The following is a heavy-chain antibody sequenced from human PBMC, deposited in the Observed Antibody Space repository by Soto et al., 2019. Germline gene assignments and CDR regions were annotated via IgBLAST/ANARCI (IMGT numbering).Heavy chain of an antibody. V-gene: IGHV4-34*01. CDR3: AGRYCTGGSCYRP. J-gene: IGHJ4*02. Sequence: QVQLQQWGAGLLKPSETLSLTCAISGGSFSGYYWSWIRQPPGKGLEWIGEINHDGITNYNPSLKSRLTISLDTSKNQFSLKLTSVTAADTAVYYSAGRYCTGGSCYRPWGQGTLVPVSS. CDR2: INHDGIT. CDR1: GGSFSGYY. D-gene: IGHD2-15*01.